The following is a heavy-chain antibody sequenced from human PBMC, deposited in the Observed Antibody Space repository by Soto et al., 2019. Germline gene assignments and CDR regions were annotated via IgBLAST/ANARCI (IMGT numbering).Heavy chain of an antibody. V-gene: IGHV4-59*01. CDR3: ARDPGSGSYYGWFDP. Sequence: SETLSLTCTFSGGSISRYYWNWIRQPPGKGLEWIGYIYYSGSTNYNPSLKSRVTISVDTSKNQFSLKLSSVTAADTAVYYCARDPGSGSYYGWFDPWGQGTLVTVSS. J-gene: IGHJ5*02. D-gene: IGHD3-10*01. CDR1: GGSISRYY. CDR2: IYYSGST.